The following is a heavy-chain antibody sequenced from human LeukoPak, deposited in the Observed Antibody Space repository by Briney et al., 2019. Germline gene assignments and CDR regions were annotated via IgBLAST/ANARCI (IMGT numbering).Heavy chain of an antibody. CDR3: AKDEKWEPYYYFDY. D-gene: IGHD1-26*01. J-gene: IGHJ4*02. V-gene: IGHV3-11*04. Sequence: GGSLRLSCAASGFTFSDYYMSWIRQAPGKGLEWVSYISSSGSTIYYADSVKGRFTISRDNAKNSLYLQMNSLRAEDTAVYYCAKDEKWEPYYYFDYWGQGTLVTVSS. CDR1: GFTFSDYY. CDR2: ISSSGSTI.